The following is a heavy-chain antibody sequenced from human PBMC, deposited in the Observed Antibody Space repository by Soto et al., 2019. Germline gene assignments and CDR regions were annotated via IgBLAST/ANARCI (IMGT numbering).Heavy chain of an antibody. CDR3: AKNPYDFWSYFDY. Sequence: EVQLLESGGGLVQPGGSLRLSCAASRFTFSSYAMSWVRQAPGKGLEWVSAISGSGGSTYYADSVKGRFTISRDNSKNTLYLQMNSLRAEDTAVYYCAKNPYDFWSYFDYWGQGTLVTVSS. V-gene: IGHV3-23*01. D-gene: IGHD3-3*01. J-gene: IGHJ4*02. CDR2: ISGSGGST. CDR1: RFTFSSYA.